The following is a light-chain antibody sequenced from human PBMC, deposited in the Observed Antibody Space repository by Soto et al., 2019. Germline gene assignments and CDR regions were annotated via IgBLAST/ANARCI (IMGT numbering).Light chain of an antibody. Sequence: DIQMTQSPSTLSASVGDRVTITYRASQSISSWLAWYQQKPGKAPKLLIYKATTLESGVPSNFSASASGTEFSLTIDSLQPEDFATDSCHQYNAYPWTFGQGTTVDVK. V-gene: IGKV1-5*03. CDR1: QSISSW. CDR3: HQYNAYPWT. CDR2: KAT. J-gene: IGKJ1*01.